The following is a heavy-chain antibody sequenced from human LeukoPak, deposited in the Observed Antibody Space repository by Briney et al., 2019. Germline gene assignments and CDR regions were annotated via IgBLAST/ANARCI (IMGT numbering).Heavy chain of an antibody. CDR2: IYYSGST. CDR3: ARHEYSGSYYGLSWFDP. Sequence: SSXXLSLTCTVSGGSISSSGYYWGWIRQPAGKGLEWIARIYYSGSTYYNPYLKRRITISVDTTKNKRYLKLSYLTAADTAVYYCARHEYSGSYYGLSWFDPWGQGTLVTVSS. J-gene: IGHJ5*02. V-gene: IGHV4-39*01. CDR1: GGSISSSGYY. D-gene: IGHD1-26*01.